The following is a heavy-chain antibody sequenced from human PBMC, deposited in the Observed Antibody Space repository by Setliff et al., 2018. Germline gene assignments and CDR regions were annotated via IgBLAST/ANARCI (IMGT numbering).Heavy chain of an antibody. CDR3: ASDPSYGSSLYYYMDV. CDR1: GFNFNRYA. Sequence: SGGSLRLSCAASGFNFNRYAMNWVRQTPGKGLEWVSYISATSANIQYADSVRGRFTVSRDNARNSLYLQMNSLRGDDTAVYYCASDPSYGSSLYYYMDVWGKGTTVTVS. D-gene: IGHD6-19*01. J-gene: IGHJ6*03. V-gene: IGHV3-48*01. CDR2: ISATSANI.